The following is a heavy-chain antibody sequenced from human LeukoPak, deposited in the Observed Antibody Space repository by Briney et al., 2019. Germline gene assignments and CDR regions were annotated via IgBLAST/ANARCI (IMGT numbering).Heavy chain of an antibody. CDR2: ISSSSSTI. Sequence: PGGSLRLSCAASEFTFSSYCMSWVRQAPGKGLEWISYISSSSSTIYYAASVKGRFTISRDNAKNSLYLQINSLRAEDTAVYYCAKIYTAMPKDYYYYMDVWGKGTTVTISS. CDR1: EFTFSSYC. V-gene: IGHV3-48*01. CDR3: AKIYTAMPKDYYYYMDV. J-gene: IGHJ6*03. D-gene: IGHD5-18*01.